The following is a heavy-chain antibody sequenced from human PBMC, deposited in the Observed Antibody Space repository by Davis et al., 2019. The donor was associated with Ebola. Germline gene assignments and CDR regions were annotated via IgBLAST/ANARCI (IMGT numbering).Heavy chain of an antibody. CDR2: ISSSGSTI. Sequence: GESLKISCAASGFTFSNYYMSWIRQAPGKGLEWVSYISSSGSTIYYADSVKGRFTISRDNAKKSLYLQMNSLRAEDTAVYYCAREGAAQGIDYWGQGTLVTVSS. J-gene: IGHJ4*02. V-gene: IGHV3-11*04. CDR1: GFTFSNYY. CDR3: AREGAAQGIDY. D-gene: IGHD6-13*01.